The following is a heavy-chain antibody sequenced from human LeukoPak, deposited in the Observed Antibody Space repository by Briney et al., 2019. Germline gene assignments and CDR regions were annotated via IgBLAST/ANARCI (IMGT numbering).Heavy chain of an antibody. CDR3: ARRDSSWYGASNWFDP. Sequence: GASVKVSCKASGYTFTSYAMHWVRQAPGQRLEWMGWINAGNGNTKYSQKFQVRVTITRDTSASTAYMELSSLTSEDTAVYYCARRDSSWYGASNWFDPWGQGTLVTVSS. CDR2: INAGNGNT. D-gene: IGHD6-13*01. J-gene: IGHJ5*02. CDR1: GYTFTSYA. V-gene: IGHV1-3*01.